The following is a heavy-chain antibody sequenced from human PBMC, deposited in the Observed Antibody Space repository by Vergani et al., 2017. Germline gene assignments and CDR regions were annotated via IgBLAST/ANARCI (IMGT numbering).Heavy chain of an antibody. D-gene: IGHD5-24*01. CDR3: AKGGPRLQFGYFDY. Sequence: VQLLESGGGLVQPGGSLRLSCAASGFTFSSYGMHWVRQAPGKGLEWVAVISYDGSNKYYADSVKGRFTISRDNSKNTLYLQMNSLRAEDTAVYYCAKGGPRLQFGYFDYWGQGTLVTVSS. CDR1: GFTFSSYG. J-gene: IGHJ4*02. CDR2: ISYDGSNK. V-gene: IGHV3-30*18.